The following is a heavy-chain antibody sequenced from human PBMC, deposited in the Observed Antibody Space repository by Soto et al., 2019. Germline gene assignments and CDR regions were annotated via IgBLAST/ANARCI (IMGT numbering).Heavy chain of an antibody. CDR3: ATGYDSSGYYYAATRPDAFDI. CDR1: GYTLTELS. CDR2: FDPEDGET. V-gene: IGHV1-24*01. Sequence: GPVKVSCKVSGYTLTELSMHWVRQAPGKGLEWMGGFDPEDGETIYAQKFQGRVTMTEDTSTDTAYMELSSLRFEDTAVYYCATGYDSSGYYYAATRPDAFDIWGQGTMVTVSS. J-gene: IGHJ3*02. D-gene: IGHD3-22*01.